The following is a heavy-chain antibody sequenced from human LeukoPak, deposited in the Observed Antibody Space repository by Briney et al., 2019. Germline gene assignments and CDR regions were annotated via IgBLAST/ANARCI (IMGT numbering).Heavy chain of an antibody. D-gene: IGHD2-21*01. J-gene: IGHJ3*02. Sequence: SETLSLNCTVAGGSVSSYYWSWIRQPPGKGLEWIGYIYYSGSTYYNPSLKSRVTISVDTPKNQFSLKLTSVTAADTAVYYCAREVIANSWLTGAVDIWGQGTMVTVSS. CDR2: IYYSGST. CDR1: GGSVSSYY. V-gene: IGHV4-59*02. CDR3: AREVIANSWLTGAVDI.